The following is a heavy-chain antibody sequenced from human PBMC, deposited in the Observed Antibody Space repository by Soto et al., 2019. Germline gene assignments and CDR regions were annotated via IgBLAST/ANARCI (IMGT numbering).Heavy chain of an antibody. V-gene: IGHV1-2*04. J-gene: IGHJ6*02. CDR1: GYTFTGYY. CDR2: INPNSGGT. D-gene: IGHD3-3*01. Sequence: VASVKVSCKASGYTFTGYYMHWVRQAPGQGLEWMGWINPNSGGTNYAQKFQGWVTMTRDTSISTAYMELSRLRSDGTAVYYCARDLNFWSGYYTAPYYYYGMDVWGQGTTVTVSS. CDR3: ARDLNFWSGYYTAPYYYYGMDV.